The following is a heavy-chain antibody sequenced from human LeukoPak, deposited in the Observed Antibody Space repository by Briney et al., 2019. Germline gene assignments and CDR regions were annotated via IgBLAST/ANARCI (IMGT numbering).Heavy chain of an antibody. CDR1: GFNFKNYD. CDR2: IGTVTDT. Sequence: PGGSLRLSCAASGFNFKNYDFHWVRQAAGKRLEWVSGIGTVTDTFYLDSVEGRFTISRENDKNSFYLQMNGLRAGDTAVYYCARGWGGHGRSWGALDFWGQGILVTVSS. J-gene: IGHJ4*02. CDR3: ARGWGGHGRSWGALDF. V-gene: IGHV3-13*01. D-gene: IGHD3-16*01.